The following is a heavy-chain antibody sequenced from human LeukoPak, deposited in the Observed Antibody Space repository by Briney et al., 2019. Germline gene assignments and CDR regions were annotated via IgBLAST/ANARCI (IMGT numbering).Heavy chain of an antibody. CDR2: IYYSGST. V-gene: IGHV4-59*08. D-gene: IGHD6-6*01. CDR1: GGSFSGYY. J-gene: IGHJ4*02. CDR3: ARQSIGSDSSVSFDY. Sequence: SETLSLTCAVYGGSFSGYYWSWIRQPPGKGLEWIGYIYYSGSTNYNPSLKSRVTISVDTSKNQFSLKLSSVTAADTAVYYCARQSIGSDSSVSFDYWGQGTLVTVSS.